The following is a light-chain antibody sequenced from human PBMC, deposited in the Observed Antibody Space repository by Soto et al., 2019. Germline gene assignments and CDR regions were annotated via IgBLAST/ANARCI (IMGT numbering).Light chain of an antibody. J-gene: IGLJ2*01. CDR1: SGHSRYA. Sequence: QLVLTQSPSASASLGASVKLTCTLSSGHSRYAIAWHQQQPGEGPRYLMNVNSDGSHTKGDGIPDRFSGSSSGAERYLTISSLQSEDEADYYCQTWGAGMPVVLGGGTKVTVL. CDR3: QTWGAGMPVV. V-gene: IGLV4-69*01. CDR2: VNSDGSH.